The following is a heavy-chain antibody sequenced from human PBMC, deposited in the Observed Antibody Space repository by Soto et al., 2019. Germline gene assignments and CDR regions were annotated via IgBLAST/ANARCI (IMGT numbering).Heavy chain of an antibody. Sequence: QVQLVQSGAEVKKPGASVKVSCKASGYTFTSYGISWVRQAPGRGLEWMGWISAYNGNTNYAQKLQGRVTMTTDTSTSTAYMELRSLRSDDTAVYYCAVLHSSGPTSGAFDIWGQGTMVTVSS. CDR2: ISAYNGNT. CDR1: GYTFTSYG. CDR3: AVLHSSGPTSGAFDI. D-gene: IGHD3-22*01. J-gene: IGHJ3*02. V-gene: IGHV1-18*01.